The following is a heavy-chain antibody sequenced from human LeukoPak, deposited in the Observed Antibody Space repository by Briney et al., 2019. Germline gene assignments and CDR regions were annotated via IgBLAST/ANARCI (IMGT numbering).Heavy chain of an antibody. CDR2: ISSSGSTI. Sequence: GGSLGLSCAASGFAFSDYQMSWVRQAPGKGLEWVSYISSSGSTIYYADSVKGRFTISRDNAKNSLYLQMNSLRAEDTAVYYCARDKSGSYSDYWGQGTLVTVSS. CDR3: ARDKSGSYSDY. J-gene: IGHJ4*02. CDR1: GFAFSDYQ. V-gene: IGHV3-11*04. D-gene: IGHD1-26*01.